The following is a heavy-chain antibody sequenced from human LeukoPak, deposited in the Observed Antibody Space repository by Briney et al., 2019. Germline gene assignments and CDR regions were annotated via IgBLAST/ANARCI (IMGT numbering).Heavy chain of an antibody. J-gene: IGHJ3*02. CDR2: ISSSGSYI. CDR1: GFTFSSYS. CDR3: ARDFYGDYEAAFDI. Sequence: GGSLRLSCAASGFTFSSYSMNWVRQAPGKGLEWVSSISSSGSYIYYADSVKGRFTISRDNAKNSLYLQMNSLRAEDTAVYYCARDFYGDYEAAFDIWGQGTMVTVSS. D-gene: IGHD4-17*01. V-gene: IGHV3-21*03.